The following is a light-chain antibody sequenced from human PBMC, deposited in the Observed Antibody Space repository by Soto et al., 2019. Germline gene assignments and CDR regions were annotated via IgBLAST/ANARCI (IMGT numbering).Light chain of an antibody. Sequence: DLQMTQSPSSLSASVGDRVTITCRASQSISSYLYWYQQKPGEATKLLIYAASSLQSGVPSRFSGSGSGTDFTVTISSLQPEDVATYYCQQSYSTLTFGPWTKVDIK. CDR3: QQSYSTLT. V-gene: IGKV1-39*01. J-gene: IGKJ3*01. CDR1: QSISSY. CDR2: AAS.